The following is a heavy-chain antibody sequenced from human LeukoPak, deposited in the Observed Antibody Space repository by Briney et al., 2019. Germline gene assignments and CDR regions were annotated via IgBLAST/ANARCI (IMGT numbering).Heavy chain of an antibody. V-gene: IGHV4-59*12. CDR3: ARTTMVYYYFDY. J-gene: IGHJ4*02. D-gene: IGHD3-10*01. Sequence: PSETLSLTCTVSGGSIRGYYWSWIRQPPGKRLEWIGFISHSGSTNYNPSLKSRVTMSVDTSKKQFSLKLSSVTAADTAVYYCARTTMVYYYFDYWGQGTLVTVSS. CDR2: ISHSGST. CDR1: GGSIRGYY.